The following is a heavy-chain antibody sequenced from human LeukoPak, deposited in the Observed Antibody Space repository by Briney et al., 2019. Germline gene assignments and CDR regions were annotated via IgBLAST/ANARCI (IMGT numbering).Heavy chain of an antibody. CDR3: ARGPTRMEWHFDY. D-gene: IGHD3-3*01. Sequence: PSETLSLTCTVSGGSISSGGYYWTWIRQHPGKGLEWIGYIYYSGSTYYNPSLKSRVTISVDTSKNQFSLKLSSVTAADTAVYYCARGPTRMEWHFDYWGQGTLVTVSS. V-gene: IGHV4-31*03. J-gene: IGHJ4*02. CDR1: GGSISSGGYY. CDR2: IYYSGST.